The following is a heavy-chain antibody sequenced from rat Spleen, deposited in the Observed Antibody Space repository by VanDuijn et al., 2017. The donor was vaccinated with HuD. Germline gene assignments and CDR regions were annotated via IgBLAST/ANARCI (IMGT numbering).Heavy chain of an antibody. CDR1: GFSLTSYH. CDR3: ARAPGNGYVMDA. V-gene: IGHV2-45*01. CDR2: MWRSGST. Sequence: QVQLKESEPDLVQPSQTLSLTCTVSGFSLTSYHVHWVRQPPGKGLEWVGVMWRSGSTEYNSALKSRLSISRDTSKNHIFLKMNSLQSEDTTTYYCARAPGNGYVMDAWGQGASVTVSS. D-gene: IGHD5-1*01. J-gene: IGHJ4*01.